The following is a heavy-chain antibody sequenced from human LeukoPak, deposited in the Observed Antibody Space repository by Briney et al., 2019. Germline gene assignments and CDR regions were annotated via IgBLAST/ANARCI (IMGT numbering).Heavy chain of an antibody. CDR3: ARVLRPMASQYYFDY. D-gene: IGHD3-10*01. CDR1: GASINTYY. Sequence: SETLSLTCTAPGASINTYYWSWIRQPPGKGLEWIGYIYYSGTTSYNPSLKTRVTISIDTSKNQFSLKLSSVTAADTAVYYCARVLRPMASQYYFDYWGQGTLVTVSS. V-gene: IGHV4-59*01. J-gene: IGHJ4*02. CDR2: IYYSGTT.